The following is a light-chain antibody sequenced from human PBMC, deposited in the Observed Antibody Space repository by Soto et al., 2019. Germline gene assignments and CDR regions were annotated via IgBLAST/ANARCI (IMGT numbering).Light chain of an antibody. CDR2: EVS. Sequence: QSALTQPASVSGSPGQSITISCTGTSSDVGSYNLVSWYQQHPGKAPKLMIYEVSKRPSGVSNRFSGSKSGNTASLTISGRQAEDEADYYCCSYAGSSTFVLGTGTKVTVL. CDR3: CSYAGSSTFV. J-gene: IGLJ1*01. CDR1: SSDVGSYNL. V-gene: IGLV2-23*02.